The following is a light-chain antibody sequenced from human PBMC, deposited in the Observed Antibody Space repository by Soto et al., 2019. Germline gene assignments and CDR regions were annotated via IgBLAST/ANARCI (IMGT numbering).Light chain of an antibody. V-gene: IGLV3-21*04. Sequence: SYELTQPPSGSVAPGKTARITCGGNNIGSKSVHWYQQKPGQAPVLVIYYDSDRPSGIPERFSGSNSGNTATLTISRVEAGDEADYYCQVWDSSSDSYVFGTGTKLTLL. J-gene: IGLJ1*01. CDR2: YDS. CDR1: NIGSKS. CDR3: QVWDSSSDSYV.